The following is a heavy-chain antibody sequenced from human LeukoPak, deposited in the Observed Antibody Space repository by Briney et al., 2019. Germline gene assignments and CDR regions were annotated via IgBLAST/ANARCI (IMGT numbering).Heavy chain of an antibody. CDR2: IIPIFGTA. CDR3: ARLRRYSYGPRFPPDY. V-gene: IGHV1-69*13. Sequence: GASVKVSCKASGGTFSSYAISWVRQAPGQGLEWMGGIIPIFGTANYAQKFQGRVTITADESTSTAYMELSSLRSEDTAVYYCARLRRYSYGPRFPPDYWGQGTLVTVSS. CDR1: GGTFSSYA. D-gene: IGHD5-18*01. J-gene: IGHJ4*02.